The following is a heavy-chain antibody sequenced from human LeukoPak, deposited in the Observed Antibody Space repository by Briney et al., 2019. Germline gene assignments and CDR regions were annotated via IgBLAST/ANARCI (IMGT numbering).Heavy chain of an antibody. Sequence: GASVKVSCKASGYTFTSYYMHWVRQAPGQGLEWMGWINPNSGGTNYAQKFQDRVTMTRDTSISTAYMELSRLRSDDTAVYYCARVVGGNYYGSETDDYWGQGTLVTVSS. J-gene: IGHJ4*02. D-gene: IGHD3-10*01. CDR2: INPNSGGT. CDR1: GYTFTSYY. CDR3: ARVVGGNYYGSETDDY. V-gene: IGHV1-2*02.